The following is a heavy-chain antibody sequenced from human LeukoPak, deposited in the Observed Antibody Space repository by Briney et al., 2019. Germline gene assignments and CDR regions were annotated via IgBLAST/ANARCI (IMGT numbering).Heavy chain of an antibody. J-gene: IGHJ4*02. CDR2: ISGSGGST. CDR1: GFTFSSYA. V-gene: IGHV3-23*01. D-gene: IGHD6-19*01. Sequence: GGSLRLSCAASGFTFSSYAMSWVRQAPGKGLEWVSAISGSGGSTYYADSVKGRFTISRDNSKNTLYLQMNSLRAEDTAVYLCARDRSSGWGIDYWGQGTLVTVSS. CDR3: ARDRSSGWGIDY.